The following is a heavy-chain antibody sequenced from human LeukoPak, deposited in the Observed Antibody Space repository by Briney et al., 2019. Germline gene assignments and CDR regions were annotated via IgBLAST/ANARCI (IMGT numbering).Heavy chain of an antibody. Sequence: ASVKVSCKASGYTFTSYGISWVRQAPGQGLEWMGWISACNGNTNYAQKLQGRVTMTTDTSTSTAYMELRSLRSDDTAVYYCARDRAVVISAAYNWFDPWGQGTLVTVFS. CDR2: ISACNGNT. CDR3: ARDRAVVISAAYNWFDP. V-gene: IGHV1-18*01. J-gene: IGHJ5*02. D-gene: IGHD3-22*01. CDR1: GYTFTSYG.